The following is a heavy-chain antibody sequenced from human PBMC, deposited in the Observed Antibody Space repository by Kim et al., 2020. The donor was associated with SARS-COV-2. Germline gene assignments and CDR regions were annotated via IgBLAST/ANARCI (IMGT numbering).Heavy chain of an antibody. J-gene: IGHJ4*02. CDR3: ARSHDILTGNYFDY. V-gene: IGHV3-30*07. D-gene: IGHD3-9*01. Sequence: ADSVKGRFTISRDNCKNTLYLQMNRLRAEDTAVYYCARSHDILTGNYFDYWGQGTLVTVSS.